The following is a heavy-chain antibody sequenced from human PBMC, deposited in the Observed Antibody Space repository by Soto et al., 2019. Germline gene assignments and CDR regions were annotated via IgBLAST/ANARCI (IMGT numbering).Heavy chain of an antibody. CDR2: INHSGST. CDR1: CGSFSGYY. Sequence: SETLSLTCAVYCGSFSGYYWSWIRQPPGKGLEWIGEINHSGSTNYNPSLKSRVTISVDTSKNQFSLKLSSVTAADTAVYYCARGRGYCSSTSCYRPADYYYYYMVVWGKGTTVTVSS. D-gene: IGHD2-2*01. V-gene: IGHV4-34*01. J-gene: IGHJ6*03. CDR3: ARGRGYCSSTSCYRPADYYYYYMVV.